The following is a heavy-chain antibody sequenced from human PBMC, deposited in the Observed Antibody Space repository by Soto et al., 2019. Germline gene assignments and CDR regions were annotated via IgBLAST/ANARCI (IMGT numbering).Heavy chain of an antibody. J-gene: IGHJ3*01. CDR3: ARAKGSYAFDV. CDR2: ISSGGTTR. V-gene: IGHV3-11*01. D-gene: IGHD3-10*01. CDR1: GFSFSDYY. Sequence: GGSLRLSCAASGFSFSDYYMGWIRQAPGKGLEWVSYISSGGTTRYYAEPVKGRFTISRDNAKTSLYLQMNSLRAEDTAVFYCARAKGSYAFDVWGQGTMVTVSS.